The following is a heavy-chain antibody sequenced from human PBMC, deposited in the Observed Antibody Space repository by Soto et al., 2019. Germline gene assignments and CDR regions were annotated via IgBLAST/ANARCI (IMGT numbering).Heavy chain of an antibody. CDR1: GYTFNSYG. CDR3: ARVGYEYSYGYF. CDR2: ISADNGKT. Sequence: ASVKVSCKASGYTFNSYGISWVRQAPGQGLEWMGWISADNGKTNYAQELQGRVTMTTDTSTSTTYMELRSLRSDDTAVYYCARVGYEYSYGYFWGQGTLVTVSS. J-gene: IGHJ4*02. D-gene: IGHD5-18*01. V-gene: IGHV1-18*01.